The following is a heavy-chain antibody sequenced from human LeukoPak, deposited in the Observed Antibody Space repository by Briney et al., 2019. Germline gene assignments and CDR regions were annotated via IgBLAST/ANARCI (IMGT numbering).Heavy chain of an antibody. V-gene: IGHV3-23*01. CDR2: ISGSGGST. CDR1: GFTFSSYA. J-gene: IGHJ4*02. Sequence: GGSLRLSCAASGFTFSSYAMSWVRQAPGKGLEWVPAISGSGGSTYYADSVKGRFTISRDNSKNTLYLQMNSLRAEDTAVYYCAKDGSSSWATNYFDYWGQGTLVTVSS. D-gene: IGHD6-13*01. CDR3: AKDGSSSWATNYFDY.